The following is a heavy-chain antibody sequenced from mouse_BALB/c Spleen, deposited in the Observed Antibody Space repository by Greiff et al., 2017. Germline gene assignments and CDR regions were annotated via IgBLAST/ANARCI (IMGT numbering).Heavy chain of an antibody. Sequence: ESGPGLVKPSQSLSLTCSVTGYSITSGYYWNWIRQFPGNKLEWMGYISYDGSNNYNPSLKNRISITRDSSKNQFFLKLNSVTTEDTATYYCARDISYDGYEAYWGQGTLVTVSA. V-gene: IGHV3-6*02. CDR1: GYSITSGYY. J-gene: IGHJ3*01. CDR3: ARDISYDGYEAY. CDR2: ISYDGSN. D-gene: IGHD2-3*01.